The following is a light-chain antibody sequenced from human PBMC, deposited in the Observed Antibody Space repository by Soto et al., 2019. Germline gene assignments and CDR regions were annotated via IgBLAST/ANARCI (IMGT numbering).Light chain of an antibody. J-gene: IGLJ1*01. CDR3: QSYDRGLTAYV. V-gene: IGLV1-40*01. Sequence: QSALTQPPSVSGARGQRVTISCTGTSSNIGAGYEVHWYHQLPGTAPKFLVSGNDNRPSGVPDRLSASKSGTSGSLAITGLQAEDEGHYYCQSYDRGLTAYVFGTGTKVTVL. CDR1: SSNIGAGYE. CDR2: GND.